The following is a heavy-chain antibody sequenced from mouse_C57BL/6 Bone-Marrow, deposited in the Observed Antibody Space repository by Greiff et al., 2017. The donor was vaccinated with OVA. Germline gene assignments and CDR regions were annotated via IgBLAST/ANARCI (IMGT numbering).Heavy chain of an antibody. V-gene: IGHV3-6*01. CDR2: ISYDGSN. CDR3: ARRVTKTGTLGYFDV. CDR1: GYSITSGYY. J-gene: IGHJ1*03. Sequence: EVQLVESGPGLVKPSQSLSLTCSVTGYSITSGYYWNWIRQFPGNKLEWMGYISYDGSNNYNPSLKNRISITRDTSKNQFFLKLNSVTTEDTATYYCARRVTKTGTLGYFDVWGTGTTVTVSS. D-gene: IGHD4-1*01.